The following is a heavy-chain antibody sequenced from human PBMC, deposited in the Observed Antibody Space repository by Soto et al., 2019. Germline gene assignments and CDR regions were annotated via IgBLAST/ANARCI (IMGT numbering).Heavy chain of an antibody. D-gene: IGHD6-13*01. Sequence: QVQLVQSGAEVKKPGASVKVSCKASGYTFTVYYMHWVRQAPGQGLEWMGWINPNSGGTNCAQQLQGWVTMIRDSCISKAYMELSRLRSGDTAVYYCARAAGEQQQWWFDTWGQGTLVTVSS. CDR1: GYTFTVYY. CDR2: INPNSGGT. CDR3: ARAAGEQQQWWFDT. V-gene: IGHV1-2*04. J-gene: IGHJ5*02.